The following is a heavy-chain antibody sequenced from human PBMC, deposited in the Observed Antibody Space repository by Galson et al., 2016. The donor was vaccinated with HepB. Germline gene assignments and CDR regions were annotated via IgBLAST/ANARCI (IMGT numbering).Heavy chain of an antibody. CDR3: ARGQRSFPEDS. Sequence: TLSLTCTVSGGSIKSDYYSWNWIRQPPGKGLEWIGYVYYDGRTYYSPSLRRRVSISVDTSKNQFSLNLTSVTAADAAVYYCARGQRSFPEDSWGQGTLVTVSS. CDR2: VYYDGRT. D-gene: IGHD1-14*01. V-gene: IGHV4-30-2*01. CDR1: GGSIKSDYYS. J-gene: IGHJ5*01.